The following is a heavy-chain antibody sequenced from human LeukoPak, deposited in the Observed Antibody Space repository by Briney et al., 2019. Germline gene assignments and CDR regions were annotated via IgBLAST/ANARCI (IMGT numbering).Heavy chain of an antibody. J-gene: IGHJ4*02. V-gene: IGHV3-7*01. CDR3: ATPSRGYSGYDYYFDY. D-gene: IGHD5-12*01. Sequence: GGSLRLSCAASGFTFSDYWMHWVRQAPGKGLEWVANIKQDGSEKYYVDSVKGRFTISRDNAKNSLYLQMNSLRAEDTAVYYCATPSRGYSGYDYYFDYWGQGTLVTVSS. CDR1: GFTFSDYW. CDR2: IKQDGSEK.